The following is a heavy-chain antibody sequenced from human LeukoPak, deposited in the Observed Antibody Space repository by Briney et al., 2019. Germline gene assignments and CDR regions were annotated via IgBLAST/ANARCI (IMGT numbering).Heavy chain of an antibody. Sequence: ASVKVSCKASGGTFISYPISWVRQAPGQGLEWMGRIIPIFGTANYAQKFQGRVTITTDESTSTAYMELSSLRSEDTAVYYCARGPGIVGARDSDYWGQGTLVTVSS. CDR3: ARGPGIVGARDSDY. CDR2: IIPIFGTA. D-gene: IGHD1-26*01. V-gene: IGHV1-69*05. J-gene: IGHJ4*02. CDR1: GGTFISYP.